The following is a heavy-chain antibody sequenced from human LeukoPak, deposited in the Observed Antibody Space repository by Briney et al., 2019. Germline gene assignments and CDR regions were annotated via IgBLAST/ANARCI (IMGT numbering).Heavy chain of an antibody. CDR2: INHSGST. CDR3: ARSVVTPGDFDY. Sequence: SSEPLSLTCAVYGGPFSGYYWSWIRQPPGKGREWIGEINHSGSTNYNPSLKSRVTISVDTSKNQFSLKLSSVTAADTAVYYCARSVVTPGDFDYWGQGTLVTVSS. J-gene: IGHJ4*02. CDR1: GGPFSGYY. V-gene: IGHV4-34*01. D-gene: IGHD4-23*01.